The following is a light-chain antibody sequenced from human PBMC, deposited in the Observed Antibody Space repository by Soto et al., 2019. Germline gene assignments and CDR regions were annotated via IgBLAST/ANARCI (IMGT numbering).Light chain of an antibody. V-gene: IGLV1-44*01. CDR1: RSNIGSNT. J-gene: IGLJ2*01. CDR3: AAWDDSLSGVV. CDR2: SNN. Sequence: QSVLTQPPSASGTPGQRVTMSCSGSRSNIGSNTVNWYQQLPGAAPKLLIYSNNQRPSGIPDRFSGSKSGTSATLAISGLQSEDEADYYCAAWDDSLSGVVFGGGTKVTVL.